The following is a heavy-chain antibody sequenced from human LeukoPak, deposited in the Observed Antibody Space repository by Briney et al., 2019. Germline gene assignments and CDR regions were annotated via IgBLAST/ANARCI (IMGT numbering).Heavy chain of an antibody. CDR1: GFTLDVFA. D-gene: IGHD6-19*01. CDR3: AKDPSTRIAVADY. CDR2: ISWISGSI. J-gene: IGHJ4*02. Sequence: PGGSLRLSCAASGFTLDVFAMHWVRHAPGKGLEWVSGISWISGSIGYADSVKGRFTISRDNAKNSLYLQMNSPRAEDTALYYCAKDPSTRIAVADYWGQGTLVTVSS. V-gene: IGHV3-9*01.